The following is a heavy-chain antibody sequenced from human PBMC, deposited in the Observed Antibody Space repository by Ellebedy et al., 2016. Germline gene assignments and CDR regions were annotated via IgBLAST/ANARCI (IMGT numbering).Heavy chain of an antibody. V-gene: IGHV3-23*01. CDR1: GFTFSQYS. CDR2: ITGSGDRR. CDR3: RWEQPPFDL. J-gene: IGHJ4*02. Sequence: GGSLRLSCVASGFTFSQYSMGWVRQTPGKGLEWVSVITGSGDRRYYANSVKGRFAIYRDNSKKMMTLQMNSLRVEDTAIYYCRWEQPPFDLWGQGTLVTVSS. D-gene: IGHD1-26*01.